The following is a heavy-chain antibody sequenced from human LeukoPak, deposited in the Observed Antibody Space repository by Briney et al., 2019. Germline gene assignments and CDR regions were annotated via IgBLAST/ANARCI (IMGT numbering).Heavy chain of an antibody. CDR2: MNSDGSAT. Sequence: GGSLRLSCAASGFSLSNYWMHWVRQAPGKGLGWDTRMNSDGSATYYADSVQGRFTISRDNATNTLYLQMNSLRAEDTAMYFCAKGPKYFVSWGQGTLVTVSS. J-gene: IGHJ4*02. CDR3: AKGPKYFVS. CDR1: GFSLSNYW. V-gene: IGHV3-74*01.